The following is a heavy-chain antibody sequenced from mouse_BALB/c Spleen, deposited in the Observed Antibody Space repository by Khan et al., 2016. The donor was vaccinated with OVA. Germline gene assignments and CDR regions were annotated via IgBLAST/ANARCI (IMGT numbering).Heavy chain of an antibody. CDR3: TRDGNYMDY. CDR1: GYSITSGYS. J-gene: IGHJ4*01. D-gene: IGHD2-1*01. V-gene: IGHV3-1*02. CDR2: IYSSGSI. Sequence: EVQLQESGPDLVKPSQSLSLTCTVTGYSITSGYSWHWIRQFPGNKLEWMAYIYSSGSINYNPSLKSRISITRDPSKNQFFLQCNSVTAEDTATYYCTRDGNYMDYWGQGTSVTVSS.